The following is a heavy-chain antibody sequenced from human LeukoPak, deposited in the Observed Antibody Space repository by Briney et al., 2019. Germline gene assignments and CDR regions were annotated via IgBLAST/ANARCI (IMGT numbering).Heavy chain of an antibody. V-gene: IGHV1-69*13. Sequence: GASVKVSCKASGGTFSSYAISWVRQAPGQGLEWMGGIIPIFGTANYAQKFQGRVTITADESTSTAYMELSSLRSEDTAVYFCARERADYYDSSGYENWFDPWGQGTLVTVSS. J-gene: IGHJ5*02. CDR2: IIPIFGTA. D-gene: IGHD3-22*01. CDR1: GGTFSSYA. CDR3: ARERADYYDSSGYENWFDP.